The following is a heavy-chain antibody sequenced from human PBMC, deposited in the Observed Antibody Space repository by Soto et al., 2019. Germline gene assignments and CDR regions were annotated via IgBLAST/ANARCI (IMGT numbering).Heavy chain of an antibody. CDR2: IYYSGST. Sequence: PSETLSLTCTVSGDSISIGDYYLSWIRQPPGKGLEWIGYIYYSGSTYYNPSLKSRVTISVGTSKNQFSLKLSSVTAADTAVYYCAREVRAGFWSGYYNTYFHYRGQGTLVTVSS. J-gene: IGHJ4*02. V-gene: IGHV4-30-4*01. CDR3: AREVRAGFWSGYYNTYFHY. D-gene: IGHD3-3*01. CDR1: GDSISIGDYY.